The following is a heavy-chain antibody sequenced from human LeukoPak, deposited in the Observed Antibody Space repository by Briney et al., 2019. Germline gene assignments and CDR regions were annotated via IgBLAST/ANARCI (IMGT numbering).Heavy chain of an antibody. CDR1: GFTFSSYA. CDR3: AGKGSGSYYFFGGDY. V-gene: IGHV3-23*01. Sequence: GGSLRLSCAASGFTFSSYAMSWVRQAPGKGLEWVSAISGSGGSTYYADSVKGRFTISRDNSKNTLYLQMNSLRAEDTAVYYCAGKGSGSYYFFGGDYWGQGTLVTVSS. D-gene: IGHD3-10*01. J-gene: IGHJ4*02. CDR2: ISGSGGST.